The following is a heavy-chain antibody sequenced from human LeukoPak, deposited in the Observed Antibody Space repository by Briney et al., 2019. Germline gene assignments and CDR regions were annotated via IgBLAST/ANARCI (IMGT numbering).Heavy chain of an antibody. CDR1: GGSISSYY. J-gene: IGHJ5*02. V-gene: IGHV4-59*01. Sequence: SETLSLTCTVSGGSISSYYWSWIRQPPGKGLEWIGYIYYSGSTNYNPSLKSRVTISVDTSKNQFSLRLSSVTAADTAVYYCARDYTDSSGYSPPDSWFDPWGQGTLVTVSS. D-gene: IGHD3-22*01. CDR3: ARDYTDSSGYSPPDSWFDP. CDR2: IYYSGST.